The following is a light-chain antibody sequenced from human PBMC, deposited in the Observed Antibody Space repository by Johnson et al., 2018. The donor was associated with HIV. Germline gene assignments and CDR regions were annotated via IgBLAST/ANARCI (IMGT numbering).Light chain of an antibody. V-gene: IGLV1-51*02. CDR3: STWDNSLSAGGV. J-gene: IGLJ1*01. Sequence: QSVLTQPPSVSAAPGQKVTISCSGSSSNIGNNYVSWYQQLPGTAPKLLIYENNKRPSGIPDRFSGSTSGTSATLGITGLQTGDEADYYCSTWDNSLSAGGVFGTGTKVTVL. CDR1: SSNIGNNY. CDR2: ENN.